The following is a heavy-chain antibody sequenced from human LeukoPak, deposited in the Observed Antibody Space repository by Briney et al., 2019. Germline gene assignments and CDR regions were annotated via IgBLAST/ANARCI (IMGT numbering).Heavy chain of an antibody. V-gene: IGHV4-34*01. J-gene: IGHJ4*02. CDR1: GGSFSGYY. CDR2: INHSGST. CDR3: ARGRKVRGVIITD. Sequence: PSETLSLTCAVYGGSFSGYYWSWIRQPPGKGLEWIGEINHSGSTNYNPSLKSRVTISVDTSKNQFSLKLSSMTAADTAVYYCARGRKVRGVIITDWGQGTLVTVSS. D-gene: IGHD3-10*01.